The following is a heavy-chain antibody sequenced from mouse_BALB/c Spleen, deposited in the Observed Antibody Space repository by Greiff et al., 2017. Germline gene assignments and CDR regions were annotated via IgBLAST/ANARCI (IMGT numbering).Heavy chain of an antibody. CDR3: ARYKGGGVYFDY. CDR2: ISYSGST. Sequence: VQLQQSGPSLVKPSQTLSLTCSVTGDSITSGYWNWIRKFPGNKLEYMGYISYSGSTYYNPSLKSRISITRDTSKNQYYLQLNSVTTEDTATYYCARYKGGGVYFDYWGQGTTLTVSS. J-gene: IGHJ2*01. V-gene: IGHV3-8*02. CDR1: GDSITSGY.